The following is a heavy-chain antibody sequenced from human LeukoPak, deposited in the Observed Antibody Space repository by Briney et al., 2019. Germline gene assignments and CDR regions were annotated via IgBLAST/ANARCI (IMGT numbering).Heavy chain of an antibody. CDR3: GSDPTPLYSYGYEVDY. J-gene: IGHJ4*02. CDR1: GFTFSSYS. CDR2: ISSSSSYI. Sequence: GGSLRLSCAASGFTFSSYSMNWVRQAPGKGLEWVSSISSSSSYIYYADSVKGRFTISRDNAKNSLYLQMNSLRAEDTAVYYCGSDPTPLYSYGYEVDYWGQGTLVTVSS. D-gene: IGHD5-18*01. V-gene: IGHV3-21*01.